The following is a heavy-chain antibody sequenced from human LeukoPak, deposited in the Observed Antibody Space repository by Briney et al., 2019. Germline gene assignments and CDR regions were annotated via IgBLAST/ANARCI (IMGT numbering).Heavy chain of an antibody. D-gene: IGHD5-18*01. CDR1: GGSFSSGSYY. V-gene: IGHV4-61*01. CDR3: ARGRTGLGYSYGYYPDY. J-gene: IGHJ4*02. CDR2: IYYSGST. Sequence: SETLSLTCTVSGGSFSSGSYYWSWIRQPPGKELEWIGYIYYSGSTNYNPSLKSRVTISVDTSKNQFSLKLSSVTAADTAVYYCARGRTGLGYSYGYYPDYWGQGTLVTVSS.